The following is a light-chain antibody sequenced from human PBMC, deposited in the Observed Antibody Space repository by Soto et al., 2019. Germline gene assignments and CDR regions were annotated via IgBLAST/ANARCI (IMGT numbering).Light chain of an antibody. CDR1: QSVSSSY. Sequence: EIVLTQSPGTLSLSPGERATLSCRASQSVSSSYLAWYQQKPGQAPRLLIYAASNRATGIPDRFSGSGSGTHFTLTNSSLEPEDFAVYYCHQYDRSPLTFGPGTKVDIK. CDR3: HQYDRSPLT. V-gene: IGKV3-20*01. J-gene: IGKJ3*01. CDR2: AAS.